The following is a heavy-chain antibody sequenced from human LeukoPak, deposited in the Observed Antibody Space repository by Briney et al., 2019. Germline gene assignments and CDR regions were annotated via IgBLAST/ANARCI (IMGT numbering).Heavy chain of an antibody. Sequence: GGSLRLSCVASGFTLNTNDMNWVRQAPGEGLEWASIMYPWGSAFYTDSVEGRFTVTRDESKNMMFLQMNTLRPDDTAMYYCVRRGGGDNCRWGQGALVTVSA. V-gene: IGHV3-66*02. CDR3: VRRGGGDNCR. D-gene: IGHD4-23*01. CDR2: MYPWGSA. CDR1: GFTLNTND. J-gene: IGHJ4*01.